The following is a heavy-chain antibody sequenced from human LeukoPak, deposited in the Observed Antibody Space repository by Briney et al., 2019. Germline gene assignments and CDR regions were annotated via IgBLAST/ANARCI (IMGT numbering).Heavy chain of an antibody. Sequence: TGGSLRLSCAASGLTVSSNYMSCVRQAPGKGLEWVSLIYNSDNTYYADSVKGRSTISRDNSKNTLFLQMNSLTAEDTAMYYCTRTFLSGDGYKVGYFDYWGQGTLVTVSS. CDR1: GLTVSSNY. CDR2: IYNSDNT. V-gene: IGHV3-53*01. D-gene: IGHD5-24*01. J-gene: IGHJ4*02. CDR3: TRTFLSGDGYKVGYFDY.